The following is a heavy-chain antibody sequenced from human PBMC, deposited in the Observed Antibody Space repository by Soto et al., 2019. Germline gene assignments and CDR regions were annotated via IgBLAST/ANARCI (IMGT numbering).Heavy chain of an antibody. Sequence: GGSLRLSCAASGFTFSSYAMSWVRQAPGKGLEWVSAISGSGGSTYYADSVKGRFTISRDNSKNTLYLQMNSLRAEDTAVYYCPKSVERKAFPNWFDPWGQGTLVTSPQ. CDR2: ISGSGGST. CDR3: PKSVERKAFPNWFDP. D-gene: IGHD1-1*01. V-gene: IGHV3-23*01. J-gene: IGHJ5*02. CDR1: GFTFSSYA.